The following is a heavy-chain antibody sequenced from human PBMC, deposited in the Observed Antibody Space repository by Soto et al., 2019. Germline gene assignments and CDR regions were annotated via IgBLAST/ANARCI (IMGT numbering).Heavy chain of an antibody. D-gene: IGHD2-15*01. CDR3: ARLSIAYDMDV. CDR2: VFYSGRT. V-gene: IGHV4-39*01. Sequence: QLQLQESGPGLVKPSETLSLTCTGSGGSISSSRYYWAWILPPPGKGLEWIGSVFYSGRTSYNPSLKSRVTISVDTSKNQFSLNVSSVSAADAALYYCARLSIAYDMDVWGQGTTVTVSS. J-gene: IGHJ6*02. CDR1: GGSISSSRYY.